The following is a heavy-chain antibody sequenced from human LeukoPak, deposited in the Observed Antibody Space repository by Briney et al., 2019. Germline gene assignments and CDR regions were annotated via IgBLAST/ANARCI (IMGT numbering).Heavy chain of an antibody. CDR1: GYSSTSYW. CDR2: IYPGDSDT. V-gene: IGHV5-51*01. CDR3: ARHVVMATGRYLDY. Sequence: GASLQISCKGSGYSSTSYWIGWVRQLPGKGLEWMGIIYPGDSDTRYSPSFQGQVTISADKSINTAYLQWSSLKASDTALYYCARHVVMATGRYLDYWGQGTLVTVSS. D-gene: IGHD3-16*01. J-gene: IGHJ4*02.